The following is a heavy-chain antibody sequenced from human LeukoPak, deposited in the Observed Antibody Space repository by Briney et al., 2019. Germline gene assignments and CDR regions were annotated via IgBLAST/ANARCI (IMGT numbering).Heavy chain of an antibody. D-gene: IGHD1-26*01. CDR1: GGSIGRNY. Sequence: SETLSLTCTVSGGSIGRNYWSWIRQAPGKGLEWIAYMFYTGTTNYNPSLKSRLTTSIDTSKSQFSLKLSSVTAADTAVYYCAGNNNFVGATNNDAFDIWGQGTMVTVSP. CDR2: MFYTGTT. CDR3: AGNNNFVGATNNDAFDI. J-gene: IGHJ3*02. V-gene: IGHV4-59*01.